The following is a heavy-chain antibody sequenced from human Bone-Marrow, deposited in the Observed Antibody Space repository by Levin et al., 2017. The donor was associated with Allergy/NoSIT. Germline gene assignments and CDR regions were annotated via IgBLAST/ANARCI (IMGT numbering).Heavy chain of an antibody. D-gene: IGHD3-9*01. CDR2: INPKSGGT. V-gene: IGHV1-2*02. Sequence: ASVKVSCQASGYTFTDYYMHWVRQAPGQGLEWMGWINPKSGGTNYAQKFQGRVTMTRDTSISTVFMELSRLRSDDTAVYYCARDSPVTGSENYYFEFWGQGTLVTVTS. J-gene: IGHJ4*02. CDR1: GYTFTDYY. CDR3: ARDSPVTGSENYYFEF.